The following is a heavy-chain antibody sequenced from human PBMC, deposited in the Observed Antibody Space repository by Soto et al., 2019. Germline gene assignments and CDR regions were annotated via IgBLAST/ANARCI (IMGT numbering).Heavy chain of an antibody. CDR1: GFTFSSYS. J-gene: IGHJ4*02. CDR2: ISSSSSYI. D-gene: IGHD2-15*01. CDR3: ARGGYCSGGSCLLYFDY. Sequence: GGSLRLSCAASGFTFSSYSMNWVRQAPGKGLEWVSSISSSSSYIYYADSVKGRFTISRDNAKNSLYLQMNSLRAEDTAVYYCARGGYCSGGSCLLYFDYWGQGTLVTVSS. V-gene: IGHV3-21*01.